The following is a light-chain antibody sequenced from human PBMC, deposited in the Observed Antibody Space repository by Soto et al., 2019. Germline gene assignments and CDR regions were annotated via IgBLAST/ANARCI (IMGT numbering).Light chain of an antibody. V-gene: IGKV3-15*01. CDR2: GAS. CDR3: QQYNNWPLT. Sequence: ELVMTQSPATLSVSPGERATLSCRASQRVSSLLAWYQQKPGQAPRLLIYGASTRATGIPDRFSASGSGTEFALTISSLQSGDFAVYYCQQYNNWPLTFGGGTKVEIK. CDR1: QRVSSL. J-gene: IGKJ4*01.